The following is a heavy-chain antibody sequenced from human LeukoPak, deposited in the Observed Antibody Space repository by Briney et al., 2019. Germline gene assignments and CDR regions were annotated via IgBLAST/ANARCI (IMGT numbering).Heavy chain of an antibody. V-gene: IGHV3-23*01. J-gene: IGHJ4*01. D-gene: IGHD1-7*01. CDR1: GFTFSSYA. Sequence: GGSLRLSCAASGFTFSSYAMSWVRQAPGKGLEWVSSVSDDGVARYHADSVRGRFAVSRDNSKNTLYLQMNSLRGEDTAVYYCAKHEGWDPWNYYFDHWGRGTLVTVSS. CDR3: AKHEGWDPWNYYFDH. CDR2: VSDDGVAR.